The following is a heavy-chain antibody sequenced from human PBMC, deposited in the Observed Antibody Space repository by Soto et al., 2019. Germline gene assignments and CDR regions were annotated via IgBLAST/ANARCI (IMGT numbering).Heavy chain of an antibody. J-gene: IGHJ4*02. CDR2: IYYGGGT. D-gene: IGHD3-22*01. CDR3: ASQYYYDSSGSQTFDY. V-gene: IGHV4-39*07. CDR1: GDSITSNSYF. Sequence: SETLSLTCTVSGDSITSNSYFWAWIRQPPGKGLEWIGSIYYGGGTNYNPSLKSRVTLSVDTSKNQFSLKLSSVTAADTAVYYCASQYYYDSSGSQTFDYWGQGTQVTVSS.